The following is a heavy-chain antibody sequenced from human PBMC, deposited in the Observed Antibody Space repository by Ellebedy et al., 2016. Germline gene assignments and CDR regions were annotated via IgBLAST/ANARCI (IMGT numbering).Heavy chain of an antibody. CDR1: GGSITSYY. CDR2: IQNTGNT. D-gene: IGHD5-12*01. Sequence: SETLSLTCTVSGGSITSYYWSWIRQPPGKGLEWIGFIQNTGNTNYNPSLKSRVMISVDMSQNQFSLRLRSVTAADTAVYYCARGAVWRSGSEGGYLDYWGQGTLVTVSS. J-gene: IGHJ4*02. CDR3: ARGAVWRSGSEGGYLDY. V-gene: IGHV4-59*01.